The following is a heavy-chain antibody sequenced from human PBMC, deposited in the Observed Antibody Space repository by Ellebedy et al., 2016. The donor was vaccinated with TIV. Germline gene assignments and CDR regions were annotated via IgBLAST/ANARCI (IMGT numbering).Heavy chain of an antibody. Sequence: GESLKIPCAASGFTFNNYGMHWVRQAPGKGLEWVAVISDYGSRELYADSVRGRFTISRDNFKNILYLQMNSLRLEDTAVYYCANHVHRFRSIVDVWGPGTVVTVSS. CDR3: ANHVHRFRSIVDV. D-gene: IGHD3-10*02. V-gene: IGHV3-30*18. J-gene: IGHJ3*01. CDR2: ISDYGSRE. CDR1: GFTFNNYG.